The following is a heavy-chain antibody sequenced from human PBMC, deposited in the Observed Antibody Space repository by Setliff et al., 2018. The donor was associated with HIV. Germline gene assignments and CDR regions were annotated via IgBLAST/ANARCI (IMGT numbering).Heavy chain of an antibody. V-gene: IGHV4-30-4*08. CDR2: IYYSGST. J-gene: IGHJ2*01. D-gene: IGHD3-10*01. CDR1: GGSISSGDYY. Sequence: SETLSLTCTVSGGSISSGDYYWSWIRQPPGKGLDWIGYIYYSGSTYYNPPPMSRVTISLDTSKNQFSLKLSSVTAADTAVYYCAAGLWFGEFSLWQYWHFDLWGRGTLVTVSS. CDR3: AAGLWFGEFSLWQYWHFDL.